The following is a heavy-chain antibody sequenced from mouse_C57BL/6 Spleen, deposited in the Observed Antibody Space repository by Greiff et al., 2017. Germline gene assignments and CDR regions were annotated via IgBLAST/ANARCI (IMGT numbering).Heavy chain of an antibody. V-gene: IGHV10-3*01. CDR2: IRSKSSNYAT. J-gene: IGHJ4*01. CDR1: GFTFNTYA. D-gene: IGHD2-2*01. CDR3: VRDWNGYDHYAMDY. Sequence: EVQVVESGGGLVQPKGSLKLSCAASGFTFNTYAMHWVRQAPGKGLEWVARIRSKSSNYATYYADSVKDRFTISRDDSQSMLYLQMNNLKTEDTAMYYCVRDWNGYDHYAMDYWGQGTSVTVSS.